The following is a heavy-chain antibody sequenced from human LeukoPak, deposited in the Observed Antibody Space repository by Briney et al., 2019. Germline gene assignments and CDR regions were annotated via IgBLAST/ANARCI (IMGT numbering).Heavy chain of an antibody. D-gene: IGHD2-15*01. J-gene: IGHJ5*02. V-gene: IGHV4-30-4*08. CDR2: IYSSGST. CDR1: GGSISSGDYY. CDR3: ARVALGYFDP. Sequence: SETLSLTCTVSGGSISSGDYYWRWLRQPPGKGREWIGYIYSSGSTYYNPSLKSRVTISVDTSKNQFSLKLSSVTAADSAVYYCARVALGYFDPWGQGTLVTVSS.